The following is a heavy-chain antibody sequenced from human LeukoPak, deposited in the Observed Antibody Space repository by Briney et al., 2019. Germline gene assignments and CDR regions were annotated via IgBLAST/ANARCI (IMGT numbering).Heavy chain of an antibody. D-gene: IGHD1-26*01. CDR3: VRLYGTYGYGPFDY. V-gene: IGHV5-51*01. CDR2: IFPGNSDT. Sequence: GESLKISCKGSGYSFTSYWIGWVRQMPGKGLEWMGLIFPGNSDTRYSPSFQGQVTISADKSISTAYLQWSSLKASDTAMYYCVRLYGTYGYGPFDYWGQGTLVTVSS. CDR1: GYSFTSYW. J-gene: IGHJ4*02.